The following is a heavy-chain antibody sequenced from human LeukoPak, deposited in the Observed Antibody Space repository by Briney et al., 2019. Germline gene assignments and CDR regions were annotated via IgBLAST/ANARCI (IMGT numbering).Heavy chain of an antibody. CDR1: GFTFSNAW. J-gene: IGHJ5*02. V-gene: IGHV3-15*01. D-gene: IGHD5-12*01. Sequence: GGSLRLSCAASGFTFSNAWMSWVRQAPGKGLEWVGRIKSKTDGGTTDYAAPVKGRFTISRDDSKNTLYLQMNSLKTEDAAVYYCTTDSSGYYYGWFAPRGQGTLVTVCS. CDR3: TTDSSGYYYGWFAP. CDR2: IKSKTDGGTT.